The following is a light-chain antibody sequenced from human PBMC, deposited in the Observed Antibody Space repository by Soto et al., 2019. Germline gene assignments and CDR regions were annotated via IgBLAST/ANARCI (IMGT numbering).Light chain of an antibody. CDR1: SGHSRYA. Sequence: QPVLTQSPSASASLGASVTLTCTLRSGHSRYAIAWHQQQPEKGPRYLMKLNSDGSHSKGDGIPDRFSGSSSGAERYLTISSLQSEDEADYYCQTWGTGIPWVFGGGTKVTVL. CDR3: QTWGTGIPWV. J-gene: IGLJ3*02. CDR2: LNSDGSH. V-gene: IGLV4-69*01.